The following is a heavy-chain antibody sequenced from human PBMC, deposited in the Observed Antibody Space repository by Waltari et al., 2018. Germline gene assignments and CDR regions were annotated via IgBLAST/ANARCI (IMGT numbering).Heavy chain of an antibody. Sequence: QLQLQESGPGLVNPSETLSLTCPVSGVSISPSRYYWGWIRQPPGKGLDWIGSLHYGGRSYVNPSLKSRVTISVDTSKNQFSLKLTSVTAADTAVYYGATLPSPLELWYVDLWGRGTLVTVSS. J-gene: IGHJ2*01. CDR3: ATLPSPLELWYVDL. D-gene: IGHD1-7*01. V-gene: IGHV4-39*01. CDR2: LHYGGRS. CDR1: GVSISPSRYY.